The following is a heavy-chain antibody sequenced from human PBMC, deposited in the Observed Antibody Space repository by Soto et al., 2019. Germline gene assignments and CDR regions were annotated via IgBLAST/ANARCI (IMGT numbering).Heavy chain of an antibody. CDR3: AYSSGWYRHDV. D-gene: IGHD6-19*01. CDR1: GDSISSPKW. V-gene: IGHV4-4*02. J-gene: IGHJ3*01. CDR2: LLHSGTT. Sequence: QVQLQESGPGLVKPSGTLSLTCAVSGDSISSPKWWTWLRPPPGKGLEWIGDLLHSGTTNYNPSLKSRVILSLDKSQNQSSLSRTSVTAADTAIYFCAYSSGWYRHDVWGQGTSVTVSS.